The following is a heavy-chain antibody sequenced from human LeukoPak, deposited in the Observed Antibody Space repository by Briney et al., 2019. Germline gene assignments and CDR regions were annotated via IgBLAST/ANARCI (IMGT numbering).Heavy chain of an antibody. J-gene: IGHJ4*02. V-gene: IGHV1-69*13. Sequence: ASVKVSCKASGGTFSSYAIIWVRQAPGQGLEWMGGIIPIFGTANYAQKFQGRVTITADESTSTAYMELSSLRSEDTAVYYCARFHISGDSFDYWGQGTLVTVSS. CDR3: ARFHISGDSFDY. D-gene: IGHD3-10*01. CDR1: GGTFSSYA. CDR2: IIPIFGTA.